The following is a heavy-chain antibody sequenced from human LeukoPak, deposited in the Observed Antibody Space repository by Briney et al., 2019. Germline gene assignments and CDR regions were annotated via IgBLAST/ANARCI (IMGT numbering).Heavy chain of an antibody. D-gene: IGHD2-2*02. CDR3: ASSSPYCSSTSCYRSSWFDP. CDR1: GFTFSSYA. V-gene: IGHV3-30-3*01. Sequence: GGSLRLSCAASGFTFSSYAMHWVRQAPGKGLEWVAVISYDGSNKYYADSVKGRFTISRDNSKNTLYLQMNSLRAEDTAVYYCASSSPYCSSTSCYRSSWFDPWGQGTLVTVSS. CDR2: ISYDGSNK. J-gene: IGHJ5*02.